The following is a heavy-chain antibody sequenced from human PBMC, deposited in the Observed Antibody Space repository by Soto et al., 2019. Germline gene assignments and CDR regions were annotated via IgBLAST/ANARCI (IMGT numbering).Heavy chain of an antibody. D-gene: IGHD3-10*01. V-gene: IGHV3-23*01. CDR2: ILHDETP. CDR1: GVTFSTYA. Sequence: EVKLLESGGGWVQPGGSRRRSGAASGVTFSTYAMTWVRHAPGRVLEWVSTILHDETPFYTDSVKGRFTISRDTVRGTLYLHMNGLRVEDAAIYYCAKDLLPTSGQRFFFESWGQGSLVTVSS. J-gene: IGHJ4*02. CDR3: AKDLLPTSGQRFFFES.